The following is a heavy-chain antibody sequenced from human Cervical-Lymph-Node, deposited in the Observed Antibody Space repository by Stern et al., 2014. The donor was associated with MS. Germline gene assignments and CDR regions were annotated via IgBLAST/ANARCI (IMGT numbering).Heavy chain of an antibody. CDR3: ASRTLTFPYYFDS. Sequence: QVQLQESGPGLVKPSGTLSLTCAVSGGSILRTDWWSWVRQPPGKGLEWIGEVYHSGYANYNPPLKIRVTISVDKSKNQFSLNLTSVTAADTALYYCASRTLTFPYYFDSWGQGTLVTVSS. V-gene: IGHV4-4*02. J-gene: IGHJ4*02. CDR1: GGSILRTDW. CDR2: VYHSGYA. D-gene: IGHD3-9*01.